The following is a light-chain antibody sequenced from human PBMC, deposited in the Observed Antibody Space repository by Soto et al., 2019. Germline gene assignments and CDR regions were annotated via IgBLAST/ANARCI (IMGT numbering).Light chain of an antibody. V-gene: IGKV3-20*01. CDR3: QQHGSSRT. J-gene: IGKJ1*01. Sequence: EIVLTQSPGTLSLSPGERATLSCRASQSVSSSYLAWYQQKPGQAPRLLIYDASSRATGIPDRFSGSGSGTDFTLTISRLEPEDFAVYYCQQHGSSRTFGQGTKVDI. CDR1: QSVSSSY. CDR2: DAS.